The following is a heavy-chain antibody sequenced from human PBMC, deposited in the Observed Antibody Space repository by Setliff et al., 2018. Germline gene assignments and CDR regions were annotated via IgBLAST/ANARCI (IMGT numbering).Heavy chain of an antibody. V-gene: IGHV3-NL1*01. Sequence: GGSLRLSCAASGFTFSSLWMSWVRQAPGKGLEWVSTIYSGDRSTFYADSVKGRFTISRDNSRNTLYLQMNSLRSEDTAVYYCARDRIGPFLSYMDGWGKGTAVTVSS. J-gene: IGHJ6*03. CDR2: IYSGDRST. D-gene: IGHD3-3*02. CDR1: GFTFSSLW. CDR3: ARDRIGPFLSYMDG.